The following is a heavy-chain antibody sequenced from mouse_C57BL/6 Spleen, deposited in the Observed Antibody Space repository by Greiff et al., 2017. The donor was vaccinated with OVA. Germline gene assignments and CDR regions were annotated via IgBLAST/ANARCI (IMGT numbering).Heavy chain of an antibody. CDR1: GYTFTSYW. CDR2: INPSNGGN. J-gene: IGHJ1*03. CDR3: ARLNWDGWYFDV. D-gene: IGHD4-1*02. Sequence: QVQLQQPGTELVKPGASVKLSCKASGYTFTSYWMHWVKQRPGQGLEWIGNINPSNGGNNYNEKFKSKATLTVDKSSSTAYMQLSSLTSEDSAVXCCARLNWDGWYFDVWGTGTTVTVSS. V-gene: IGHV1-53*01.